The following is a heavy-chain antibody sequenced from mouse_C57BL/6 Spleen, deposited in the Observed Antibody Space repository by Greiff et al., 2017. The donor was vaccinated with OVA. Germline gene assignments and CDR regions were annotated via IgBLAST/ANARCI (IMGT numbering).Heavy chain of an antibody. CDR1: GFSFNTYA. CDR3: VRHGYYPYYYAMDY. V-gene: IGHV10-1*01. Sequence: GGGLVQPKGSLKLSCAASGFSFNTYAMNWVRQAPGKGLEWVARIRSKSNNYATYYADSVKARFTISRDDSESMLYLQMNNLKTEDTAMYYCVRHGYYPYYYAMDYWGQGTSVTVSS. CDR2: IRSKSNNYAT. J-gene: IGHJ4*01. D-gene: IGHD2-3*01.